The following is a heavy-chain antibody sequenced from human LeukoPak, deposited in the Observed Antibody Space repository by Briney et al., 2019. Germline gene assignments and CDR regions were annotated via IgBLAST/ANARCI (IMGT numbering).Heavy chain of an antibody. V-gene: IGHV4-38-2*01. Sequence: PSETLSLTCAVSGYSISSGYYWGWIRPPPGKGLEWIGSIYQSGSTYYNPSLKSRVTISVDTSKNQFSLKLSSVTAADTAVYYCARLNKEWELLGGGFFDYWGQGTLVTVSS. CDR2: IYQSGST. CDR3: ARLNKEWELLGGGFFDY. J-gene: IGHJ4*02. CDR1: GYSISSGYY. D-gene: IGHD1-26*01.